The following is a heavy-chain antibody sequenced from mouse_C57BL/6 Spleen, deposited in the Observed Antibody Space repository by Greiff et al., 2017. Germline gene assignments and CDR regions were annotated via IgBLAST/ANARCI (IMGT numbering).Heavy chain of an antibody. CDR1: GYTFTSYW. J-gene: IGHJ2*01. D-gene: IGHD1-1*01. V-gene: IGHV1-59*01. Sequence: QVQLQQSGAELVRPGTSVKLSCKASGYTFTSYWMHWVKQRPGQGLEWIGVIDPSDSYTNYNQKFKGKATLTVDTSSSTAYMQLSSLTSEDSAVYYCARKGDYYGSSYGPYYFDYWGQGTTLTVSS. CDR3: ARKGDYYGSSYGPYYFDY. CDR2: IDPSDSYT.